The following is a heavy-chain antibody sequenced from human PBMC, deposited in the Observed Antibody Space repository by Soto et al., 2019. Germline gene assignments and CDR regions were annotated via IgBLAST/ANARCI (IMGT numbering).Heavy chain of an antibody. D-gene: IGHD3-10*01. V-gene: IGHV4-59*01. CDR1: GGSISSYY. CDR2: IYYSGST. J-gene: IGHJ4*02. CDR3: ARDRGDSGSPHFDY. Sequence: SETLSLTCTVSGGSISSYYWSWIRQPPGKGLEWIGYIYYSGSTNYNPSLKSRVTISVDTSKNQFSLKLSSVTAADTAVYYCARDRGDSGSPHFDYWGQGTLVTVSS.